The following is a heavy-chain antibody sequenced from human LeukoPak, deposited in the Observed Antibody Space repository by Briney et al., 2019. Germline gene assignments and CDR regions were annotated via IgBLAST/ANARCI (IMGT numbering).Heavy chain of an antibody. CDR1: GGSISSYY. J-gene: IGHJ4*02. Sequence: SETLSLTCTVSGGSISSYYWSWIRQPPGKGLECIGEINHSGSTNYNPSLKSRVTISVDTSKNQFSLKLSSVTAADTAVYYCARDRYYDYVWGRYRYSYFDYWGQGTLVTVSS. D-gene: IGHD3-16*02. V-gene: IGHV4-34*01. CDR2: INHSGST. CDR3: ARDRYYDYVWGRYRYSYFDY.